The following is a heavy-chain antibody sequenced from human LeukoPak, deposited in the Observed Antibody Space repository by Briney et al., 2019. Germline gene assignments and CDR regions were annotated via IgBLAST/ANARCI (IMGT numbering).Heavy chain of an antibody. Sequence: PGGSLRLSCAASGFTFSSYAMHWVRQAPGKGLEWVAVISYDGSNKYYADSVKGRFTISRDNSKNTLYLQMNSLRAEDTAVYYCAKDNKAAAYYMDVWGKGTTVTVSS. D-gene: IGHD2-15*01. J-gene: IGHJ6*03. V-gene: IGHV3-30*04. CDR2: ISYDGSNK. CDR3: AKDNKAAAYYMDV. CDR1: GFTFSSYA.